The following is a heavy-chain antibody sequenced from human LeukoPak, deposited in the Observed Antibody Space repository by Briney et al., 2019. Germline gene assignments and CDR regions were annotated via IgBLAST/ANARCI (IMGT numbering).Heavy chain of an antibody. CDR1: GFTFSSYW. J-gene: IGHJ6*02. Sequence: GGSLRLSCAASGFTFSSYWMSWVRQAPGKGLEWVANIKQDGSEKYYVDSVKGRFTISRDNAKNSLYLQMNSLRAEDTAVYYCTTDPGGDYHYYYYGMDVWGQGTTVTVSS. V-gene: IGHV3-7*01. CDR2: IKQDGSEK. D-gene: IGHD4-17*01. CDR3: TTDPGGDYHYYYYGMDV.